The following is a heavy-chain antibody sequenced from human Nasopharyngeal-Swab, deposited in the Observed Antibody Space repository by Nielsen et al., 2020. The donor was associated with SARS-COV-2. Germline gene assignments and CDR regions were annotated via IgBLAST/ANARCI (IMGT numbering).Heavy chain of an antibody. CDR2: IYFSGST. CDR1: GGSISSYY. J-gene: IGHJ4*02. D-gene: IGHD3-22*01. CDR3: ARSYYYDSSGYFG. Sequence: LRLSCTVSGGSISSYYWSWIRQPPGKGLEWIGYIYFSGSTYYNPSLKSRLTISVDTSKNQFSLRLTSATAADTAVYYCARSYYYDSSGYFGWGQGTLVTVSS. V-gene: IGHV4-4*08.